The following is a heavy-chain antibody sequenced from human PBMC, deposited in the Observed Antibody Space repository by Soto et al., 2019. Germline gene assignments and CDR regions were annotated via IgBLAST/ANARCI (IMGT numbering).Heavy chain of an antibody. V-gene: IGHV4-4*02. J-gene: IGHJ5*02. D-gene: IGHD6-6*01. CDR1: GGSISSSNW. Sequence: SETLSLTCAVSGGSISSSNWWSWVRQPPGKGLEWIGEIYHSGSTNYNPSLKSRVTISVDKSKNQFSLKLSSVTAADTAVYFCARGLAARPSWFDPWGQGTLVTVSS. CDR2: IYHSGST. CDR3: ARGLAARPSWFDP.